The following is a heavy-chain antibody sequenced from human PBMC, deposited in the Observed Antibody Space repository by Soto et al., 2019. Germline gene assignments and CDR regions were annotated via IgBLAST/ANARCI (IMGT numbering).Heavy chain of an antibody. V-gene: IGHV3-21*01. J-gene: IGHJ6*03. CDR1: GFTFSSYS. CDR3: ARDDSSTSASMGYYYMDV. CDR2: ISSSSSYI. D-gene: IGHD2-2*01. Sequence: GGSLRLSCAASGFTFSSYSMNWVRQAPGKGLEWVSSISSSSSYIYYADSVKGRFTISRDNAKNSLYLQMNSLRAEDTAVYYCARDDSSTSASMGYYYMDVWGKGTTVTVSS.